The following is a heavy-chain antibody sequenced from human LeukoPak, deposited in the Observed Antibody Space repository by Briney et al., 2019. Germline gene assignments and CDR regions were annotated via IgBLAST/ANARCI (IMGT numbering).Heavy chain of an antibody. J-gene: IGHJ4*02. CDR3: ARDRGGLVDY. CDR1: GGSISSYY. V-gene: IGHV4-59*01. Sequence: SETLSLTCIVSGGSISSYYWSWIRQPPGKGLEWIGYIYYSGSTNYNPSLKSRVTISVDTSKNQFSLKLSSVTAADTAVYYCARDRGGLVDYWGQGTLVTVSS. CDR2: IYYSGST.